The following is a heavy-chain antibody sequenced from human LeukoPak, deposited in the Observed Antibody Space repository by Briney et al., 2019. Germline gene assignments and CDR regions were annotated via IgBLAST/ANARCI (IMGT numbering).Heavy chain of an antibody. D-gene: IGHD3-10*01. V-gene: IGHV4-59*08. CDR2: IYYSGST. Sequence: SETLSLTCTVSGGSISSYYWSWIRQPPGKGLEWIGYIYYSGSTNYNPSLKSRVTISVDTSKNQFSLKLSSVTAADTAVYYCARLIEFGEYGFDYWGQGTLVTVSS. J-gene: IGHJ4*02. CDR1: GGSISSYY. CDR3: ARLIEFGEYGFDY.